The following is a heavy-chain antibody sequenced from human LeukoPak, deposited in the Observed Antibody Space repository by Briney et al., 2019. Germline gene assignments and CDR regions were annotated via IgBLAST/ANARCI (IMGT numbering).Heavy chain of an antibody. CDR1: GFTVSANY. J-gene: IGHJ6*02. CDR2: IYSGGST. Sequence: QPGESLRLSCAASGFTVSANYLTWVRQAPGKGLEWVSVIYSGGSTYYADSVKGRFTISRHNSENTLYLQMNSLRVEDTAVYYCAGSGYCSGGRCYSNYYYGMDVWGQGTTVTVSS. CDR3: AGSGYCSGGRCYSNYYYGMDV. V-gene: IGHV3-53*04. D-gene: IGHD2-15*01.